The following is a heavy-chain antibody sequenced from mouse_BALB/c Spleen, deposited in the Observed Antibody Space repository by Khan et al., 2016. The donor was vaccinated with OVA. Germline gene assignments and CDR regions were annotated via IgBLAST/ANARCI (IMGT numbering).Heavy chain of an antibody. CDR2: ILPGSGRN. D-gene: IGHD1-1*01. Sequence: QVQLQQSGAELMKPGASVKISCKATGYTFSSYWIEWVKQRPGHGLEWIGEILPGSGRNNYNEKFKGKATFTAATSSNTAYMQLSNLTSDDSAVYYCARGNYYCSSSWFGYWGQGTLVTVSA. J-gene: IGHJ3*01. V-gene: IGHV1-9*01. CDR3: ARGNYYCSSSWFGY. CDR1: GYTFSSYW.